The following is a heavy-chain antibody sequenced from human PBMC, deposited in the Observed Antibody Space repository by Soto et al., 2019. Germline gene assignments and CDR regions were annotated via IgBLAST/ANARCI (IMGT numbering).Heavy chain of an antibody. D-gene: IGHD5-12*01. J-gene: IGHJ4*02. CDR2: INHSGST. V-gene: IGHV4-34*01. CDR3: ARVSGYSGYDHTFDY. Sequence: SETLSLTCAVYGGSFSGYYWSWIRQPPGKGLEWIGEINHSGSTNYNPSLKSRVTISVDTSKNQFSLKLSSVTAADAAVYYCARVSGYSGYDHTFDYWGQGTLVTVSS. CDR1: GGSFSGYY.